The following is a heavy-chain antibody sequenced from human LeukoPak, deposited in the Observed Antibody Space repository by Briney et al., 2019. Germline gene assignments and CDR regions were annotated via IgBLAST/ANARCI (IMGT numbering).Heavy chain of an antibody. V-gene: IGHV1-2*02. D-gene: IGHD2-2*01. CDR3: ARDVGYCSSTSCYSRMIGAFDI. Sequence: GASVKVSCKASGYTFTGYYMHWARQAPGQGLEWMGWINPNSGGTNYAQKFQGRVTMTRDTSISTAYMELSRLRSDDTAVYYCARDVGYCSSTSCYSRMIGAFDIWGQGTMVTVSS. CDR2: INPNSGGT. J-gene: IGHJ3*02. CDR1: GYTFTGYY.